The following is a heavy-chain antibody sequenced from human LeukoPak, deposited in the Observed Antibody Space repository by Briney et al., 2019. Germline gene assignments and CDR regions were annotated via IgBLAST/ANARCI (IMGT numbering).Heavy chain of an antibody. V-gene: IGHV4-59*08. CDR1: SGYISSYY. D-gene: IGHD3-10*01. Sequence: SETLSLTCTVASGYISSYYWSWIRQPPGKGLEWIRYVYYSGSANYNPSLKSRVTISVDTSKNQFSLKLSSVTAADTAVYYCARHEKLGQFDYWGQGTLVTVSS. J-gene: IGHJ4*02. CDR3: ARHEKLGQFDY. CDR2: VYYSGSA.